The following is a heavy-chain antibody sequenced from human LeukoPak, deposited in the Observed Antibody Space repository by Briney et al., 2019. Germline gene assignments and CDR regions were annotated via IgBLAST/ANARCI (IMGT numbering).Heavy chain of an antibody. D-gene: IGHD5-18*01. J-gene: IGHJ4*02. V-gene: IGHV4-34*01. CDR1: GGSFSGYY. CDR3: ARAYRAHQTFHSYHFFDF. CDR2: INHYGST. Sequence: SETLSLTCAVYGGSFSGYYWNWIRQPPGKGLEWIGEINHYGSTKYSPSLKSRVTISGDTSKNRFSLRLNSVTAAQPAVYYCARAYRAHQTFHSYHFFDFWGRGTLVTVSS.